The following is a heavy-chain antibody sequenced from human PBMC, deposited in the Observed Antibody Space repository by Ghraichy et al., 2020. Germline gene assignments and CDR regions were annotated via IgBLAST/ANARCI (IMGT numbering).Heavy chain of an antibody. V-gene: IGHV3-43D*03. CDR3: AKDGGYCSGGSCYSNDYYYGMDV. CDR2: ISWDGGST. Sequence: GGSLRLSCAASGFTFDDYAMHWVRQAPGKGLEWVSLISWDGGSTYYADSVKGRFTISRDNSKNSLYLQMNSLRAEDTALYYCAKDGGYCSGGSCYSNDYYYGMDVWGQGTTVTVSS. J-gene: IGHJ6*02. CDR1: GFTFDDYA. D-gene: IGHD2-15*01.